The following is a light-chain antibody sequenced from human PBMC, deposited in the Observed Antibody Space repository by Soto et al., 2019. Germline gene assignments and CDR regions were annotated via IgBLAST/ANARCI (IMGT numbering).Light chain of an antibody. CDR3: QQYYTTPSPS. Sequence: DIVMTQSPDSLAVSLGERATINCKSSQSVLYSSNNKNYLAWYQQKAGQPPKLLIYWASTRASGVPDRFSGSWSGTDFTLTISSLRAEDVAVYHCQQYYTTPSPSFGGGTKVEIK. V-gene: IGKV4-1*01. CDR1: QSVLYSSNNKNY. CDR2: WAS. J-gene: IGKJ4*01.